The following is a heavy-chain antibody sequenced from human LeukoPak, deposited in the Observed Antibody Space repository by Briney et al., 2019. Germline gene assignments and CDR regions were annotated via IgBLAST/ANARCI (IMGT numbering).Heavy chain of an antibody. CDR2: ISGSGGST. D-gene: IGHD3-3*01. J-gene: IGHJ4*02. V-gene: IGHV3-23*01. CDR3: AKEVEYYDFWSGYDY. Sequence: GGSLRLSCAASGLIFSDAWMGWVRQAPGKGLEWVSAISGSGGSTYYADSVKGRFTISRDNSKNTLYLQMNSLRAEDTAVYYCAKEVEYYDFWSGYDYWGQGTLVTVSS. CDR1: GLIFSDA.